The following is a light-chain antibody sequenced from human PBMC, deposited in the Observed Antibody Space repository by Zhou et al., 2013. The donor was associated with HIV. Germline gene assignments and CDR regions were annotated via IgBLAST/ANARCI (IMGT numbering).Light chain of an antibody. V-gene: IGKV3-15*01. CDR1: QSVSSN. J-gene: IGKJ4*01. CDR2: GAS. CDR3: QQYGSSPTT. Sequence: EIVMTQSPATLSVSPGERVTLSCRASQSVSSNLAWYQQKPGQAPRLLIYGASTRATGFPARFSGSGSGTDFTLAISRLEPEDFAVYYCQQYGSSPTTFGGGTKVEIK.